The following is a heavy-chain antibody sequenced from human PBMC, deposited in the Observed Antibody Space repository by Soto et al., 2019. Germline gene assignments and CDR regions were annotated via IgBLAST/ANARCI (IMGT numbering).Heavy chain of an antibody. V-gene: IGHV3-74*01. D-gene: IGHD3-22*01. J-gene: IGHJ4*02. CDR3: AADSPHDGTVAGDY. Sequence: LILSCAASGFTFTTHWMHWVRQVPEKGLAWVARINGDGSETTYADSVRGRLTIFRDNXXXXXXLXLXKXRXEDTXVYYCAADSPHDGTVAGDYWGQGTLVTVSS. CDR2: INGDGSET. CDR1: GFTFTTHW.